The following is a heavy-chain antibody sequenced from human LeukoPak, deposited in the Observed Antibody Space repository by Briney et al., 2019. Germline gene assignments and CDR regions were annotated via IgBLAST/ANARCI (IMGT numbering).Heavy chain of an antibody. CDR3: ASGIGRDGYNTNFDH. J-gene: IGHJ4*02. V-gene: IGHV1-2*04. D-gene: IGHD5-24*01. CDR2: INPNSGGT. Sequence: ASVKVSCKASGYTFTGYYMHWVRQAPGQGLEWMGWINPNSGGTNYAQKFQGWVTMTRDTSISTAYMELSSLRSEDTAVYYCASGIGRDGYNTNFDHWGQGTLVTVSS. CDR1: GYTFTGYY.